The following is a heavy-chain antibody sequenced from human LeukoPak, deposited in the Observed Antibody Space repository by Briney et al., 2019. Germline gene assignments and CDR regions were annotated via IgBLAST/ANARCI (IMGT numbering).Heavy chain of an antibody. Sequence: GGSLRLSCAASGFTFRTYGMHWVRQAPGKGLEWVAVISNDGGNQYYTDSVQGRFTLSRDNSKNTVYLQMNSLRAEDTAVYYCAKGYSGNYFDYWGQGTLLTVSS. CDR1: GFTFRTYG. CDR3: AKGYSGNYFDY. V-gene: IGHV3-30*18. D-gene: IGHD4-23*01. CDR2: ISNDGGNQ. J-gene: IGHJ4*02.